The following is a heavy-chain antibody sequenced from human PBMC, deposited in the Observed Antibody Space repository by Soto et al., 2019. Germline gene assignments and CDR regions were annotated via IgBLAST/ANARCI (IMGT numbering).Heavy chain of an antibody. CDR2: IIPIFGTA. CDR1: GGTFSSYA. V-gene: IGHV1-69*13. D-gene: IGHD1-26*01. J-gene: IGHJ6*02. Sequence: ASVKVSCKASGGTFSSYAISWVRQAPGQGLEWMGGIIPIFGTANYAQKFQGRVTITADESTSTAYMELSSLRSEDTAVYYCARDEGRRATPFFGYYYGMDVWGQGTTVTVSS. CDR3: ARDEGRRATPFFGYYYGMDV.